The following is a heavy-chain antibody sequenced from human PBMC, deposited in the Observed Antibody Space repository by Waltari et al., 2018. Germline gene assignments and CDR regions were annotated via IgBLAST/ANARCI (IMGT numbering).Heavy chain of an antibody. Sequence: QVQVVESGGGVVQPGRSLSLSCSAHGFPFRSNGIPWVRQAPGKGLDWVAIISSDGSVTHYADSVKGRFTVSRDNSNNMLYLQMNSLTAEDTAMYYCAKGCNFGSRCYYTDSWGQGTLVTVSS. J-gene: IGHJ4*02. CDR1: GFPFRSNG. CDR3: AKGCNFGSRCYYTDS. D-gene: IGHD2-2*01. CDR2: ISSDGSVT. V-gene: IGHV3-30*18.